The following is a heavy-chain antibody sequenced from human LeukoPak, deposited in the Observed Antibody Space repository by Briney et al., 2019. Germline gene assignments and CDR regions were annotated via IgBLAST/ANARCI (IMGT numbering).Heavy chain of an antibody. CDR1: GGSISSSTW. D-gene: IGHD3-22*01. J-gene: IGHJ2*01. V-gene: IGHV4-4*02. CDR3: ARDLEYYDSSGYSGWYFDL. CDR2: IFHSGST. Sequence: SETLSLTCAVSGGSISSSTWWTWVRQPPGKGLEWIGEIFHSGSTNYNPSLKSRVRMSVDNSKSDFSLQLTSVTAADTAVYYCARDLEYYDSSGYSGWYFDLWSRGTLVTVSS.